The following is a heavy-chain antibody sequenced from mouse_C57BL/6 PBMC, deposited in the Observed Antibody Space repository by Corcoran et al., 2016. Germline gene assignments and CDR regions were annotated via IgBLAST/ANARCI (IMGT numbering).Heavy chain of an antibody. CDR1: GYSITSGYY. D-gene: IGHD2-1*01. Sequence: EVQRQESGPGLVKPSQSLSLTCSVTGYSITSGYYWNWIRQFPGNKLEWMGYISYDGSNNYNPSLKNRISITRDTSKNQFFLKLNSVTTEDTATYYCARGDGNYAYWGQGTLVTVSA. V-gene: IGHV3-6*01. J-gene: IGHJ3*01. CDR3: ARGDGNYAY. CDR2: ISYDGSN.